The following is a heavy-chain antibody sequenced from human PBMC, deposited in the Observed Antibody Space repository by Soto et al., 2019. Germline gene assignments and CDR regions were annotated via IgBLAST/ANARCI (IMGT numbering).Heavy chain of an antibody. Sequence: PSETLTFTCAAYGGSFSGYYWSWIRQPPGKGLEWIGEVNDRGSTNYNPSLRSRVTMSVETSRDQFSLKLTSVTAADTAVYYCARGRGKCSSGNCFPPLNYYYYGMDVWGQGTTVTVSS. V-gene: IGHV4-34*01. CDR3: ARGRGKCSSGNCFPPLNYYYYGMDV. CDR2: VNDRGST. D-gene: IGHD3-22*01. CDR1: GGSFSGYY. J-gene: IGHJ6*02.